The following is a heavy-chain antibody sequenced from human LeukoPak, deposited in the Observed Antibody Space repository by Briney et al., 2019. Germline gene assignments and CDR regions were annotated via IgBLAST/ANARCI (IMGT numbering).Heavy chain of an antibody. CDR1: GYSISSGYY. D-gene: IGHD2-2*01. V-gene: IGHV4-38-2*02. J-gene: IGHJ5*02. Sequence: SETLSLTCTVSGYSISSGYYWGWIRQPPGKGLEWIGSIYHSGSTYYNPSLKSRVTISVDRSKNQFSLKLSSVTAADTAVYYCARVIMGGSTSCRMFDPWGQGTLVTVSS. CDR2: IYHSGST. CDR3: ARVIMGGSTSCRMFDP.